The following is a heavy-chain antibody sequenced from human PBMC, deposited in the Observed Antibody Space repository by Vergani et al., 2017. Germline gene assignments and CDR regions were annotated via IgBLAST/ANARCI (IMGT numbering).Heavy chain of an antibody. CDR1: GYTFTSYA. CDR3: ARDEEVVRGAGWFDP. J-gene: IGHJ5*02. Sequence: QVQLVQSGAEVKKPGASVKVSCKASGYTFTSYAMHWVRQAPGQRLEWMGWINAGNGNTNYAQKLQGRVTMTTDTSTSTAYMELRSLRSDDTAVYYCARDEEVVRGAGWFDPWGQGTLVTVSS. CDR2: INAGNGNT. D-gene: IGHD3-10*01. V-gene: IGHV1-3*01.